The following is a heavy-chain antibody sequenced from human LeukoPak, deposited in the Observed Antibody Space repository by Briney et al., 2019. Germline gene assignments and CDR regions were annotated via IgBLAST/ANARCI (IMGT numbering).Heavy chain of an antibody. CDR3: ARDSDPRELLWFGEPFDP. CDR2: INPNSGGT. Sequence: ASVKVSCKASGYTFTGYYMHWVRQAPGQGLEWMGWINPNSGGTNYAQKFQGRVTMTRDTSISTAYMELSRLSSDDTAVYYCARDSDPRELLWFGEPFDPWGQGTLVTVYS. D-gene: IGHD3-10*01. J-gene: IGHJ5*02. CDR1: GYTFTGYY. V-gene: IGHV1-2*02.